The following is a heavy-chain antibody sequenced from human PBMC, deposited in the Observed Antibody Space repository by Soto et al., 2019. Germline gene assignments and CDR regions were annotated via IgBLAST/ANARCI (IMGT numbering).Heavy chain of an antibody. CDR3: ARHKDWFDP. J-gene: IGHJ5*02. V-gene: IGHV4-39*01. Sequence: SLTMSLTCTVSGAAISSTGYYRGWIRQAAGMGREWIASMYDSGTIHHNPSLKSRVTISLDTSKNQFSLKLRSVTAADTAVYFCARHKDWFDPWGQGTLVTVSS. CDR2: MYDSGTI. CDR1: GAAISSTGYY.